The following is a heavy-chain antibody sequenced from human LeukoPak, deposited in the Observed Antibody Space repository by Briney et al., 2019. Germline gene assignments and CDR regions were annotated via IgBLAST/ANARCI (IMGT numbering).Heavy chain of an antibody. CDR2: IYCSGST. V-gene: IGHV4-59*08. CDR3: ARHGIAVAGTYFDY. CDR1: GGSISNYY. D-gene: IGHD6-19*01. J-gene: IGHJ4*02. Sequence: TSETLSLTCTVSGGSISNYYWSWIRQPPGKGLQWIGYIYCSGSTNYNPSLKSRVTISVDTSKNQFSLRLSSVTAADTAVYYCARHGIAVAGTYFDYWGQGTLVTVSS.